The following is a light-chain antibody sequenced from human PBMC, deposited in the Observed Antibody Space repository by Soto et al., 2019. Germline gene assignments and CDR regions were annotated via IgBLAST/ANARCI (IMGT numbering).Light chain of an antibody. V-gene: IGKV3-20*01. CDR1: QSVDSSY. Sequence: EIVLTQSPGTLSLSPGQRATLSCRASQSVDSSYLAWYQQRPGQAPRLLIYGTSSRATGIPDRFSDSGSGTDFTLVISRLEPEDSAVYYCQHYGSSPKWTFGQGTKVEIK. J-gene: IGKJ1*01. CDR3: QHYGSSPKWT. CDR2: GTS.